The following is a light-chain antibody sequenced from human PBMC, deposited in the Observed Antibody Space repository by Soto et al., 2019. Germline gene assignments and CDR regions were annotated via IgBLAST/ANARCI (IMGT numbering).Light chain of an antibody. J-gene: IGLJ2*01. CDR1: SANIGSNY. CDR2: RNN. Sequence: QSVLTQPPSASGAPGQRVTISCSGSSANIGSNYVYWYQQLPGTAPKLLIYRNNHRLSGVPDRFSGSKSGTSVSLAISGLRSEDEANSYCAAWDASLSGVLFGGGTKLTVL. CDR3: AAWDASLSGVL. V-gene: IGLV1-47*01.